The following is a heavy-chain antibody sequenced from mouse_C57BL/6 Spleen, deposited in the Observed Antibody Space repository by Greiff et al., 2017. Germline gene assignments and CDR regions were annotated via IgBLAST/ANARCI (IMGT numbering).Heavy chain of an antibody. Sequence: VQLQESGAELARPGASVKLSCKASGYTFTSYGISWVKQRTGQGLEWIGEIYPRSGNTYYNEKFKGKATLTADNSSSTAYMELRSLTSEDSAVYFCARGGHYGSSPAWFAYWGQGTLVTVSA. D-gene: IGHD1-1*01. V-gene: IGHV1-81*01. CDR1: GYTFTSYG. CDR2: IYPRSGNT. J-gene: IGHJ3*01. CDR3: ARGGHYGSSPAWFAY.